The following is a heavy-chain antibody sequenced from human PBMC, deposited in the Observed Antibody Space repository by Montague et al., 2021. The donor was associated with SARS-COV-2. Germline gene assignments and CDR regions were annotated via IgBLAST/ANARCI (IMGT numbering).Heavy chain of an antibody. D-gene: IGHD6-19*01. CDR2: IFHTGTT. CDR1: GGSISSGVFS. J-gene: IGHJ5*02. CDR3: ARLKVATNGGWNWFDP. V-gene: IGHV4-30-2*01. Sequence: TLSLTCSLSGGSISSGVFSWSWIRQPPGKGLEWIGHIFHTGTTHYSPSLKSRVTIPIDRSKNQFSLNLGSVTAADTAVYYCARLKVATNGGWNWFDPWGQGILVTVSS.